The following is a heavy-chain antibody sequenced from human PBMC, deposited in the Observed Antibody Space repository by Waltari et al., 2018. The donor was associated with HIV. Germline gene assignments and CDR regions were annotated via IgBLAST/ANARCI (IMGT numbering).Heavy chain of an antibody. Sequence: GQLAETGGRVVPPGASLTLICDVTGIYITEEYIGGCRQAPGKAPEWVAVVYSDATTYYADSVRGRFTASRDVPSNTIFLHMNQVTAADTAMYFCARGVRYLDPWGRGTLVTVS. V-gene: IGHV3-53*02. CDR3: ARGVRYLDP. J-gene: IGHJ5*02. CDR2: VYSDATT. CDR1: GIYITEEY. D-gene: IGHD3-10*02.